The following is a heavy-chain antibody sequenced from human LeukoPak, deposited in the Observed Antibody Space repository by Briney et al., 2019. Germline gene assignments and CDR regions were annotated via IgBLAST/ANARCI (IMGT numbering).Heavy chain of an antibody. D-gene: IGHD3-3*01. Sequence: ASVKVSCKASGYTFTGYYMHWVRQAPGQGLEWMGWINPNSGGTNYAQKFQGRVTMTRDTSISTAYMELSRLRSDDTAVYYCARDGECDFWSAKYWGQGTLVTVSS. CDR3: ARDGECDFWSAKY. V-gene: IGHV1-2*02. CDR1: GYTFTGYY. J-gene: IGHJ4*02. CDR2: INPNSGGT.